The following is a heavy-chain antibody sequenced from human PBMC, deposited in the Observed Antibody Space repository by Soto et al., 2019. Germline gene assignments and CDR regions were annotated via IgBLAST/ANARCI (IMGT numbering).Heavy chain of an antibody. CDR3: TRETSGDVRY. V-gene: IGHV1-8*01. Sequence: QVQLVQSGAEVRKPWASVKVSCKASGYTFTSYDINWVRHATGHGLEWMGWLNPNSGNTGYAQKFQGRVTMTRKTSITTAYMELSSTRAEDTAVYYATRETSGDVRYWGQGTLVTVSS. D-gene: IGHD5-12*01. CDR1: GYTFTSYD. CDR2: LNPNSGNT. J-gene: IGHJ4*02.